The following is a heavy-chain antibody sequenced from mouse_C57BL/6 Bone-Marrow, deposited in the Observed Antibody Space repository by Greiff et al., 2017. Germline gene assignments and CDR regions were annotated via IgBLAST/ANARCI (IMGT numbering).Heavy chain of an antibody. Sequence: QVQLQQPGAELVKPGASVKLSCKASGYTFTSYWITWVKQRPGQGLEWIGIIYPDSGSTNYNEKFKSKATLTVDKSSSTAYMQLSSLTSEDSAVYYCANNGSYYYSMDYWGQGTTVTVSS. D-gene: IGHD1-1*02. CDR3: ANNGSYYYSMDY. CDR2: IYPDSGST. V-gene: IGHV1-55*01. CDR1: GYTFTSYW. J-gene: IGHJ2*01.